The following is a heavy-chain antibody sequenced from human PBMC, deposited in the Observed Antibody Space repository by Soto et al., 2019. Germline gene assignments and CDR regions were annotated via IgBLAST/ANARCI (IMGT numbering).Heavy chain of an antibody. Sequence: GGSLRLSCVASGFSFTSYAMAWVRQAPGMGLEWVCTVTLSGDYTYYADPVKGRFTVSRDNSKNTVYLQLSSLRADDTAVYYCARVGYGDLAQWGQGTWVTVSS. CDR1: GFSFTSYA. CDR2: VTLSGDYT. J-gene: IGHJ4*02. V-gene: IGHV3-23*01. CDR3: ARVGYGDLAQ. D-gene: IGHD4-17*01.